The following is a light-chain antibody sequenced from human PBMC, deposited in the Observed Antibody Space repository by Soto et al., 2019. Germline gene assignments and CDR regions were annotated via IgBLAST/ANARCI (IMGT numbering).Light chain of an antibody. J-gene: IGKJ1*01. CDR3: QQYYHWRT. V-gene: IGKV3-15*01. Sequence: ERVMPQASATLSVYPAEIDTLSFRASQSVSSNSAWYQQTPGPAPRLIMYAVSTRASAAPARFSGSGSGSEFPLTISRLQSEDFAIYFCQQYYHWRTFGQGTKVDIK. CDR1: QSVSSN. CDR2: AVS.